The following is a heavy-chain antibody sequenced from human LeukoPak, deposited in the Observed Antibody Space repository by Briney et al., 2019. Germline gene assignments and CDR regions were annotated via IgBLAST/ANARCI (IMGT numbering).Heavy chain of an antibody. CDR3: TRSGIYSSAWSDY. V-gene: IGHV3-7*01. J-gene: IGHJ4*02. CDR1: GFTFSSDW. D-gene: IGHD6-19*01. CDR2: VNPDGSEK. Sequence: GGSLRLSCAVSGFTFSSDWMIWVRQAPGKGLEWVANVNPDGSEKNYVDSVRGRFTISRDNAKNAVFLQMNSLRDEDTAVYYCTRSGIYSSAWSDYWGQGTLISVSS.